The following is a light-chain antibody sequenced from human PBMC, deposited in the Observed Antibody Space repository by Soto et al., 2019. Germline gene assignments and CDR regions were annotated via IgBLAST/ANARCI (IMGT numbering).Light chain of an antibody. CDR3: CSYAGSRTYV. V-gene: IGLV2-8*01. Sequence: QSALTQPPSASGSPGQSVTISCTGTSSDIGVYDFVSWYQQHPGKAPKVIIYQVNKRPSGVPDRFSGSKSGNTASLTVSGLRPEDEADYYCCSYAGSRTYVFGTGTKLTVL. CDR2: QVN. CDR1: SSDIGVYDF. J-gene: IGLJ1*01.